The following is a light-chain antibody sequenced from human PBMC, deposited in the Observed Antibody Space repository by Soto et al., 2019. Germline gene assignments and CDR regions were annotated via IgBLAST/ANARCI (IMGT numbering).Light chain of an antibody. Sequence: VLTKSPGTLRLSQEGRAPRSWRASQSVSSNYLAWYQLKPGQAPRLLIHGASTRATGIPARFSGSGSGTEFTLAFSSLQSEDFAVCYCQQYNNWSGFGQGTRLEI. CDR1: QSVSSN. V-gene: IGKV3-15*01. J-gene: IGKJ5*01. CDR2: GAS. CDR3: QQYNNWSG.